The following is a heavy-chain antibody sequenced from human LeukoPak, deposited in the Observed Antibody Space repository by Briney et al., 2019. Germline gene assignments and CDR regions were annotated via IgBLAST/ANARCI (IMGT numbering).Heavy chain of an antibody. Sequence: SETLSLTCTVSGGSISSGSYYWSWIRQPAGKGLEWIGRIYTSGSTNYNPSLKSRVTISVDTSKNQFSPKLSSVTAADTAVYYCARQWDVGAHGYYYYGMDVWGQGTTVTVSS. D-gene: IGHD1-26*01. CDR3: ARQWDVGAHGYYYYGMDV. V-gene: IGHV4-61*02. CDR2: IYTSGST. J-gene: IGHJ6*02. CDR1: GGSISSGSYY.